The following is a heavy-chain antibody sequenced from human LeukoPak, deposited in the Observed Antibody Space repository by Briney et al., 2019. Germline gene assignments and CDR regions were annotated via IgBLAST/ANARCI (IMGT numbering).Heavy chain of an antibody. CDR3: ARFQYKAAFDI. Sequence: SETLSLTCTVSGASISSYYWSWIRQPPGKGLEWIGYIDYSGSTNYTPSLKSRVTISVDTSKNQFSLKLNSVTAAATAVYYCARFQYKAAFDIWGQGTMVTVSS. CDR2: IDYSGST. CDR1: GASISSYY. J-gene: IGHJ3*02. V-gene: IGHV4-59*01. D-gene: IGHD1-1*01.